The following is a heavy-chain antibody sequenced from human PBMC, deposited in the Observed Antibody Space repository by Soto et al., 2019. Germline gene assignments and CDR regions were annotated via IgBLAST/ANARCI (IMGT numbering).Heavy chain of an antibody. Sequence: SETLSLTCTLSGCSTSSSSYSWGWVRQPPGKGLELIGSIYYSGSTYYTPSPKSRVTISVDTSKNQFSLKLSSVTAADTAVYYCAGFLWEGDIVQVHALDIWGQGTMVTVSS. J-gene: IGHJ3*02. D-gene: IGHD3-16*02. CDR1: GCSTSSSSYS. CDR2: IYYSGST. V-gene: IGHV4-39*01. CDR3: AGFLWEGDIVQVHALDI.